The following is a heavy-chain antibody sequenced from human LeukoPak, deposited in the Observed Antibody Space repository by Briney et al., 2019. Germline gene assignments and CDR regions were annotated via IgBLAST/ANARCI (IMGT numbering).Heavy chain of an antibody. Sequence: GRSLRLSCAASGFTFSSYGMHWVRQAPGKGLEWVAVIWYDGSNKYYADSVKGRFTISRDNSKNTLYLQMNSLRAEDTAVYYCAKDWDKNYDFWSGSDYWGQGTLVTVSS. CDR3: AKDWDKNYDFWSGSDY. V-gene: IGHV3-33*06. J-gene: IGHJ4*02. D-gene: IGHD3-3*01. CDR1: GFTFSSYG. CDR2: IWYDGSNK.